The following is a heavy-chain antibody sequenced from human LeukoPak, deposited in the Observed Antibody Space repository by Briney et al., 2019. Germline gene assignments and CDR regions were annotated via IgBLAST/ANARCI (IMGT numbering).Heavy chain of an antibody. CDR1: GSTFSSYW. CDR3: AREWIVVVPPAMTYYYNGMDV. J-gene: IGHJ6*02. CDR2: INSDGSST. D-gene: IGHD2-2*01. V-gene: IGHV3-74*01. Sequence: GGSLRLSCAASGSTFSSYWMYWVRQAPGKGLVWVSRINSDGSSTSYADSVKGRFTISRDNAKNTLYLQMNSLRAEDTAVYYCAREWIVVVPPAMTYYYNGMDVWGQGTTVTVSS.